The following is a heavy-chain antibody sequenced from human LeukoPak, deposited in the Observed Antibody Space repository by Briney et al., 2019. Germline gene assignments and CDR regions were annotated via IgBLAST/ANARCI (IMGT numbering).Heavy chain of an antibody. J-gene: IGHJ4*02. CDR1: GGSISSYY. Sequence: SETLSLTCTVSGGSISSYYWSWIRQPPGKGLKWIGYIYYSGSTNYNPSLKSRVTISVDTSKSQFSLKLTSVTAADTAVYYCATLTTVVTAYYFDYWGQGTLVTVSS. CDR2: IYYSGST. CDR3: ATLTTVVTAYYFDY. V-gene: IGHV4-59*08. D-gene: IGHD4-23*01.